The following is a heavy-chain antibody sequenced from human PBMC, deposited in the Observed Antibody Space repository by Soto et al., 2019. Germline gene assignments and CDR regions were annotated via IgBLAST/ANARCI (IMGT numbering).Heavy chain of an antibody. V-gene: IGHV4-59*08. D-gene: IGHD3-9*01. J-gene: IGHJ6*03. CDR1: CGSISSYY. Sequence: SETPSLTCTVSCGSISSYYWSWIRQPPGKGLEWIGYIYYSGSTNYNPSLKSRVTISVDTSKNQFSLKLSSVTAADTAVYYCARAQYDILTGPKTNYHYYYMDVWGKGTTVTVSS. CDR3: ARAQYDILTGPKTNYHYYYMDV. CDR2: IYYSGST.